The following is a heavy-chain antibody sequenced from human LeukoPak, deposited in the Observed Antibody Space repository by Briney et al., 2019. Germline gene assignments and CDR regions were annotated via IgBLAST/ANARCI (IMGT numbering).Heavy chain of an antibody. Sequence: PGGSLRLSCAASGFTFYTYVMHWVRQAPGKGLVWVARIDTDGKTTTYADSVKGRFTISRDNAKNMLYVQMNSLRAEDTAVYYCVRDKDGYNFWGQGTLVSVSS. D-gene: IGHD5-24*01. CDR3: VRDKDGYNF. J-gene: IGHJ4*02. V-gene: IGHV3-74*01. CDR1: GFTFYTYV. CDR2: IDTDGKTT.